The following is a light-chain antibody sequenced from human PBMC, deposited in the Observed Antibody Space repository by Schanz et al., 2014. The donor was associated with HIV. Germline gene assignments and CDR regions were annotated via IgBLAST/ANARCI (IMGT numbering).Light chain of an antibody. CDR1: QYISSW. J-gene: IGKJ2*01. Sequence: DIQMTQSPSTLSAFVGDRVTITCRASQYISSWLAWYQQKPGKAPELLIYRASTLESGVPPKFSGSGSGTEFTLTISSLQPDDFATYYCQQYNSYSPMYTFGQGTKLEIK. V-gene: IGKV1-5*03. CDR3: QQYNSYSPMYT. CDR2: RAS.